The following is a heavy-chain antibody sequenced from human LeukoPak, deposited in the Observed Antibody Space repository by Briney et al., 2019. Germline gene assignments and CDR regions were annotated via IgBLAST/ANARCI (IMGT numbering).Heavy chain of an antibody. J-gene: IGHJ4*02. CDR3: ARRVVVTAIDY. V-gene: IGHV4-4*02. CDR2: ISHSGTT. Sequence: SETLSLTCAVSGGSISGTNCWSWVRQPPGKGLEWIGEISHSGTTNYNPSLKSRLTMSIDKSKNQFSLRLTSVTAADTAVYYCARRVVVTAIDYWGQGTLVTVSS. D-gene: IGHD2-21*02. CDR1: GGSISGTNC.